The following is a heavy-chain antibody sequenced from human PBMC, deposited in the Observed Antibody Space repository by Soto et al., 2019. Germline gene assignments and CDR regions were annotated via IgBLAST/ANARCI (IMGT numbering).Heavy chain of an antibody. V-gene: IGHV1-69*13. Sequence: SVKVSCKASGGTFSSYAISWVRQAAGQGLEWMGGIIPIFGTANYAQKFQGRVTITADESTSTAYMELSSLRSEDTAVYYCARPNYPGYSYGYGLDYWGQGTLVTVSS. CDR3: ARPNYPGYSYGYGLDY. J-gene: IGHJ4*02. CDR1: GGTFSSYA. CDR2: IIPIFGTA. D-gene: IGHD5-18*01.